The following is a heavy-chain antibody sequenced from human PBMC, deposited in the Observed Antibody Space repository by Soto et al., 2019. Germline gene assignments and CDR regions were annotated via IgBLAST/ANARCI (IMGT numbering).Heavy chain of an antibody. D-gene: IGHD2-15*01. Sequence: EVQLVESGGGLVQPGGSLRLSCAASGFTFSSYSMHWVRQAPGKGLEWVSYISSSSSTIYYADSVKGRFTISRDNAKNSLYLQMNSLRAEDTAVYYCARGDCSGGSCYCGSWGQGTLVTVSS. CDR1: GFTFSSYS. V-gene: IGHV3-48*01. CDR3: ARGDCSGGSCYCGS. CDR2: ISSSSSTI. J-gene: IGHJ5*02.